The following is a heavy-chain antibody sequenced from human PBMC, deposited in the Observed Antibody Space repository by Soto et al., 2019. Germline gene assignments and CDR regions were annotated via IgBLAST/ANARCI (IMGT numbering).Heavy chain of an antibody. D-gene: IGHD2-21*02. CDR1: GFTFSSYA. Sequence: QVQLVESGGGVVQPGRSLRLSCAASGFTFSSYAMHWVRQAPGKGLEWVAVISYDGSNKYYADSVKGRFTISRDNCKNTLYLQMNSLRAEDTAVYYCARDGGNSAYYFDYWGQGTLVTVSS. J-gene: IGHJ4*02. CDR2: ISYDGSNK. CDR3: ARDGGNSAYYFDY. V-gene: IGHV3-30-3*01.